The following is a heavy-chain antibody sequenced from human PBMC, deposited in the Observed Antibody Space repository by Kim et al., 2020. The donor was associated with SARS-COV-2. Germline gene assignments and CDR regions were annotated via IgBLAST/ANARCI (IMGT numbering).Heavy chain of an antibody. CDR3: AREYYDSSGYSTGYYYGMDV. CDR1: GFTFSSYW. V-gene: IGHV3-74*01. Sequence: GGSLRLSCAASGFTFSSYWMHWVRQAPGKGLVWVSRINSDGSSTSYADSVKGRFTISRDNAKNTLYLQMNSLRAEDTAVYYCAREYYDSSGYSTGYYYGMDVWGQGTTVTVSS. D-gene: IGHD3-22*01. J-gene: IGHJ6*02. CDR2: INSDGSST.